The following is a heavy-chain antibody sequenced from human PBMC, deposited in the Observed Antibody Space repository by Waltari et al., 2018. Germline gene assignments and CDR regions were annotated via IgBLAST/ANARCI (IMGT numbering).Heavy chain of an antibody. V-gene: IGHV4-39*01. CDR2: IYYSGST. CDR1: GGSISSSSYY. D-gene: IGHD1-26*01. Sequence: QLQLQESGPGLVKPSETLSLTCTVSGGSISSSSYYWGWIRQPPGKGLEWIGSIYYSGSTHYNPALKSRVTISVDTSKNQFSLKLSSVTAADPAVDYCARLEGGAPDYWGQGTLVTVSS. CDR3: ARLEGGAPDY. J-gene: IGHJ4*02.